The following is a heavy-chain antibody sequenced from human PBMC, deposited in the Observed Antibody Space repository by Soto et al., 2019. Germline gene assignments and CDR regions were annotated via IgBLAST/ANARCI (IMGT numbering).Heavy chain of an antibody. V-gene: IGHV3-48*01. CDR1: GFTFCSYS. J-gene: IGHJ4*02. Sequence: PGGSLRLSCAASGFTFCSYSMNWVRQAPGKGLGWVSCITNSGSSTYYADSVKGRFTISRDNAKNSLYLQMNSLRAEDTAVYYCARESRLAYWGQGTLVTVSS. CDR2: ITNSGSST. CDR3: ARESRLAY.